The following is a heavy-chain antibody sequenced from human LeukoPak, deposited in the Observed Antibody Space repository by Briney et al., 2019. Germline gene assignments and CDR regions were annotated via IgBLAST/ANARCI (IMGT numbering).Heavy chain of an antibody. V-gene: IGHV4-59*11. D-gene: IGHD4-23*01. CDR1: GGSISSHY. CDR3: ARPYGGNSDWFDP. J-gene: IGHJ5*02. CDR2: IYYSGST. Sequence: PSETLSLTCTVSGGSISSHYWNWIRQPPGKGLEWIGSIYYSGSTYYNPSLKSRVTISVDTSKNQFSLKLSSVTAADTAVYYCARPYGGNSDWFDPWGQGTLVTVSS.